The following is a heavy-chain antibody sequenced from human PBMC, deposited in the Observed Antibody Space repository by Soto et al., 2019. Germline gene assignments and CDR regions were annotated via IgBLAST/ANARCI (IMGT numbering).Heavy chain of an antibody. CDR1: GITISNYP. CDR2: ISGSGDTT. Sequence: EVRLVESGGGLVQPGGSLRLSCAASGITISNYPMSWVRQAPGKGLDWVSGISGSGDTTYYADSAKGRFTISKDISKNSLCLPLDSLRVEDSALYFCVKDDGGYPSTAPHWGQGTLVTVSP. V-gene: IGHV3-23*04. D-gene: IGHD4-17*01. J-gene: IGHJ4*02. CDR3: VKDDGGYPSTAPH.